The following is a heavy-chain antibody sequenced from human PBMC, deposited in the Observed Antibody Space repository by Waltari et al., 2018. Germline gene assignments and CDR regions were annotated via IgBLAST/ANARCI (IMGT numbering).Heavy chain of an antibody. CDR3: VQFMGGSYGDPFAN. CDR2: MSGTSGTT. D-gene: IGHD4-17*01. V-gene: IGHV3-23*01. J-gene: IGHJ4*02. CDR1: GFAFSTYA. Sequence: EVQLLESGGNLVQPGGSLRLTCTASGFAFSTYAMTWGRQAPGKGLDWVSAMSGTSGTTYYAESVKGRFTISRDNSKSTLFLQMNSLRVEDTAIYFCVQFMGGSYGDPFANWGQGTLVTVSS.